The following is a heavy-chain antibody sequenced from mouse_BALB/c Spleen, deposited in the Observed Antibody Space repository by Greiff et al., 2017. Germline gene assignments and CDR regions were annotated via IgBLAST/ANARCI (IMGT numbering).Heavy chain of an antibody. V-gene: IGHV1-9*01. Sequence: VKLLESGAELMKPGASVKISCKATGYTFSSYWIEWVKQRPGHGLEWIGEILPGSGSTNYNEKFKGKATFTADTSSNTAYMQLSSLTSEDSAVYYCARSGNYDYAMDYWGQGTSVTVSS. CDR2: ILPGSGST. CDR1: GYTFSSYW. CDR3: ARSGNYDYAMDY. J-gene: IGHJ4*01. D-gene: IGHD2-1*01.